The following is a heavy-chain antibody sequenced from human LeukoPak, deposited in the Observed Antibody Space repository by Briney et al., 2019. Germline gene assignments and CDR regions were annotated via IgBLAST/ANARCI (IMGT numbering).Heavy chain of an antibody. CDR1: GFTFSTYS. D-gene: IGHD3-9*01. J-gene: IGHJ4*02. Sequence: GGSLRLSCVASGFTFSTYSMNWVRQAPGKGLEWVSYIRSSDRAIYYADSVTGRFTISRDNAKNSLYLQVHSLRDEDTAVYYCARDRDWAFDYWGQGTLVTVSS. CDR3: ARDRDWAFDY. CDR2: IRSSDRAI. V-gene: IGHV3-48*02.